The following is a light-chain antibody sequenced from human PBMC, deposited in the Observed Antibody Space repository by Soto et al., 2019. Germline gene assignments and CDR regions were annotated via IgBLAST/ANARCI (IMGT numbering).Light chain of an antibody. CDR2: GAS. V-gene: IGKV3-15*01. Sequence: EIVMTQSPATLSVSPGERATLSCRASQSVSSNLAWYQQTPGQAPRILIYGASTRATGIPARCSGSGSGAELTLTISSLQSEDFAVYYCHHYNSWPQTCGQGTKVEIK. CDR3: HHYNSWPQT. CDR1: QSVSSN. J-gene: IGKJ1*01.